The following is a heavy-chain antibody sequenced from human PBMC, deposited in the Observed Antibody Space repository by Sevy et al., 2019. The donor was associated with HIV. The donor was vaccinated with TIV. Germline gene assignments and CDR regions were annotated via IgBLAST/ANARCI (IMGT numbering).Heavy chain of an antibody. V-gene: IGHV1-18*01. CDR3: ARGPKVLRFSSPTGEDYYYYMDV. CDR2: ISAYNGNT. CDR1: GYTFSNYG. Sequence: ASVKVSCKASGYTFSNYGINWVRQAPGQGLEWMAWISAYNGNTNYAQKLQGRVTMTTDTSTSTAYMELRGLRSDDTAVYYCARGPKVLRFSSPTGEDYYYYMDVWGKGTTVTVSS. D-gene: IGHD3-3*01. J-gene: IGHJ6*03.